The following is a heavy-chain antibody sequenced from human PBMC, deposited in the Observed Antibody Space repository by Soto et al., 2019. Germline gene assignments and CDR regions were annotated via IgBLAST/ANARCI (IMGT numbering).Heavy chain of an antibody. CDR3: ARVRSNFWSGYYDAFDI. J-gene: IGHJ3*02. V-gene: IGHV3-30-3*01. D-gene: IGHD3-3*01. Sequence: GGSLRLSCAASGFSFSTYAIHWVRQAPGKGLEWVAVISYDGGNKYYADSVKGRFTISRDNSKNTLYLLMNSLRAEDTAVYYCARVRSNFWSGYYDAFDIWGQGTMVTVSS. CDR2: ISYDGGNK. CDR1: GFSFSTYA.